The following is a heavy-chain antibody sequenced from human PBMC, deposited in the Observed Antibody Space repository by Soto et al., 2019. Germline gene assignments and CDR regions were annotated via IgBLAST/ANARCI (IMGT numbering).Heavy chain of an antibody. CDR2: IWYDGSNK. J-gene: IGHJ4*02. V-gene: IGHV3-33*01. D-gene: IGHD3-3*01. Sequence: QVQLVESGGGVVQPGRSLRLSCAASGFTFSSYGMHWVRQAPGKGLEWVAVIWYDGSNKYYADSVKGRFTISRDNSKNTLYLQMNSLRAEDRAVYYCAREGGNFRIDYWGQGTLVTVSS. CDR3: AREGGNFRIDY. CDR1: GFTFSSYG.